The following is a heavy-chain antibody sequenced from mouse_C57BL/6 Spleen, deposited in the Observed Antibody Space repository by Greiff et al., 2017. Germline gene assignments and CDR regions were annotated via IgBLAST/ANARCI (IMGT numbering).Heavy chain of an antibody. Sequence: VQLQESGPGLVQPSQSLSITCTVSGFSLTSYGVHWVRQSPGKGLEWLGVIWSGGSTDYNAAFISRLSISKDNSKSQVFFKMNSLQADDTAIYYCARNLYYDYDSPYYAMDYWGQGTSGTVSS. CDR2: IWSGGST. CDR1: GFSLTSYG. CDR3: ARNLYYDYDSPYYAMDY. V-gene: IGHV2-2*01. J-gene: IGHJ4*01. D-gene: IGHD2-4*01.